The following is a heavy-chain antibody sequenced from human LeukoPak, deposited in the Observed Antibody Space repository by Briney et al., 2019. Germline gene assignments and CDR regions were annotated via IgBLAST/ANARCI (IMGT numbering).Heavy chain of an antibody. CDR1: GGSISSVGYY. Sequence: TSETLSLTCTVSGGSISSVGYYWSWIRQHPGKGLEWIGYIYYSGSTNYNPSLKSRVTMSVDTSKNQFSLKLSSVTAADTAVYYCARGDYYDSSGYYNAEYFQHWGQGTLVTVSS. D-gene: IGHD3-22*01. CDR2: IYYSGST. J-gene: IGHJ1*01. CDR3: ARGDYYDSSGYYNAEYFQH. V-gene: IGHV4-61*08.